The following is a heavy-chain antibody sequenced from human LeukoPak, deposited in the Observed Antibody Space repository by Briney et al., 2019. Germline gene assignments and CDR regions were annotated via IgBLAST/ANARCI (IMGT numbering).Heavy chain of an antibody. CDR1: GFSLSTSGVG. D-gene: IGHD3-22*01. V-gene: IGHV4-30-4*08. CDR3: ARSYDSSGYYITYYFDY. CDR2: IYYSGST. Sequence: SGPTLVNPTQTLTLTCTFSGFSLSTSGVGVGWIRQPPGKGLEWIGYIYYSGSTYYNPSLKSRVTISVDTSKNQFSLKLSSVTAADTAVYYCARSYDSSGYYITYYFDYWGQGTLVTVSS. J-gene: IGHJ4*02.